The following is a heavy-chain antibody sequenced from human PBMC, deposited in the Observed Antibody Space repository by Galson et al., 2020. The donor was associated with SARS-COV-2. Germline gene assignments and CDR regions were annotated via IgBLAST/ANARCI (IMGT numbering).Heavy chain of an antibody. CDR3: ARDIPVYGDYGPGGDY. J-gene: IGHJ4*02. D-gene: IGHD4-17*01. V-gene: IGHV3-33*01. Sequence: QLGESLKISCAASGFTFSSYGMHWVRQAPGKGLEWVAVIWYDGSNKYYADSVKGRFTISRDNSKNTLYLQMNSLRAEDTAVYYCARDIPVYGDYGPGGDYWGQGTLVTVSS. CDR1: GFTFSSYG. CDR2: IWYDGSNK.